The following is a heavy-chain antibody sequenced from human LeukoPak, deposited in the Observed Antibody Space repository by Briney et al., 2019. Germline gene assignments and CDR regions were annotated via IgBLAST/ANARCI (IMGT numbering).Heavy chain of an antibody. V-gene: IGHV1-69*04. CDR3: ASLGPNVLRYFDWLLSDPGVY. CDR1: GGTFSSYA. Sequence: SVKVSCKASGGTFSSYAISWVRQAPGQGLEWMGRIIPILGIANYAQKFQGRVTITADKSTSTAYMELSSLRSEDTAVYYCASLGPNVLRYFDWLLSDPGVYWGQGTLVTVSS. J-gene: IGHJ4*02. CDR2: IIPILGIA. D-gene: IGHD3-9*01.